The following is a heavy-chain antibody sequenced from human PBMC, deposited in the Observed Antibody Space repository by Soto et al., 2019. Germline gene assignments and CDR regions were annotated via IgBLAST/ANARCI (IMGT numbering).Heavy chain of an antibody. J-gene: IGHJ4*02. Sequence: SETLSLTCNVYDGSINNGDWCSWVRQPPGKGLEWIGEVYHNGNTNYNASLKSRVTVSVDKSRNQFSLRLTSVTPADTAVYYCATRGIVGPIYWGQGPLVTVSS. CDR2: VYHNGNT. D-gene: IGHD1-26*01. V-gene: IGHV4-4*02. CDR1: DGSINNGDW. CDR3: ATRGIVGPIY.